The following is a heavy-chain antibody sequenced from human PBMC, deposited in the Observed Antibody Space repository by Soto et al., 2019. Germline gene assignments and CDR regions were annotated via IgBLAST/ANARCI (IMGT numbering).Heavy chain of an antibody. CDR2: IFANGHA. Sequence: PSKTLSLTCIVSGGSISEKYWNWLRQPPGKGLEWIGLIFANGHADYNPSLKSRVTMSVDASKNQFSLRLTSMTAADTAVYYCVASLAASGLNWLDPWGRGTLVTVSS. D-gene: IGHD6-13*01. CDR3: VASLAASGLNWLDP. V-gene: IGHV4-4*07. J-gene: IGHJ5*02. CDR1: GGSISEKY.